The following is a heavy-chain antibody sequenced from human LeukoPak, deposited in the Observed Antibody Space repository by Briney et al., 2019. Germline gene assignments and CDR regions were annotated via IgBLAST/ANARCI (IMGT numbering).Heavy chain of an antibody. D-gene: IGHD1-26*01. V-gene: IGHV5-51*01. CDR3: ARRVEGTPLFEY. J-gene: IGHJ4*02. CDR1: GYSFTNYW. Sequence: GESLKISCQVSGYSFTNYWIGWVRQMPGKGLEWMGIIYPGDSDTRYSPSFQGQVTISVDKTISTAYLQWSSLKASDSAMYYCARRVEGTPLFEYWGQGTLVTVSP. CDR2: IYPGDSDT.